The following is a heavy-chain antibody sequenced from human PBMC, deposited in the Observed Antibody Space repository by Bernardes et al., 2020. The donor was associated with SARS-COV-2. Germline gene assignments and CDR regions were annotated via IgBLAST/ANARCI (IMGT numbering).Heavy chain of an antibody. CDR1: GGSISSGTYY. Sequence: SETLSLTCIVSGGSISSGTYYWSWIRQPAGKGLEWLGRVYTSGSTNYNPSLKSRVTISVDTSKNQFSLKLSSVTAADTAVYYCARGLSSSWYAIEYFQHWGQGTQVTVSS. CDR3: ARGLSSSWYAIEYFQH. D-gene: IGHD6-13*01. J-gene: IGHJ1*01. CDR2: VYTSGST. V-gene: IGHV4-61*02.